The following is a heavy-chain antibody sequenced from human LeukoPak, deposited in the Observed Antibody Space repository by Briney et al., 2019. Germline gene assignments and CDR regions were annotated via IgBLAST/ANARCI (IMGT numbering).Heavy chain of an antibody. V-gene: IGHV1-2*02. CDR3: ARDGGAFIAARSFDY. Sequence: ASVTVSCKASGYTFTGYYMHWVRQAPGQGPGWMGWINPNSGGTNYAQKFQGRVTMTRDTSISTAYMELSRLRSDDTAVYYCARDGGAFIAARSFDYWGQGTLVTVSS. D-gene: IGHD6-6*01. CDR2: INPNSGGT. CDR1: GYTFTGYY. J-gene: IGHJ4*02.